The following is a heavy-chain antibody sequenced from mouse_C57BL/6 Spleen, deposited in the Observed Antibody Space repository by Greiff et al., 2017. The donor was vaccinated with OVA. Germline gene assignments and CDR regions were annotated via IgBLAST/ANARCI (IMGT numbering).Heavy chain of an antibody. CDR2: IYPGSGST. D-gene: IGHD1-1*01. J-gene: IGHJ2*01. Sequence: QVQLKQPGAELVKPGASVKMSCKASGYTFTSYWITWVKQRPGQGLEWIGDIYPGSGSTNYNEKFKSKATLTVDTSSSTAYMQLSSLTSEDSAVYDCARLRALIATVVATADYWGQGTTLTVSS. CDR1: GYTFTSYW. CDR3: ARLRALIATVVATADY. V-gene: IGHV1-55*01.